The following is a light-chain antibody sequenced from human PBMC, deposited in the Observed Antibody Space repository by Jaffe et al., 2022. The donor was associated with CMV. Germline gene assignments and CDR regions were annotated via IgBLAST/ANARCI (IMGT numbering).Light chain of an antibody. J-gene: IGLJ2*01. CDR1: NIGIKS. CDR3: QVWDSGHVV. Sequence: SYVLTQPPSVSVAPGKTARITCGGDNIGIKSLHWYQQKPGQAPVVVIYYDSDRPSGIPERFSGSNSGNTATLTISRVEAGDEADYYCQVWDSGHVVFGGGTKLTVL. CDR2: YDS. V-gene: IGLV3-21*04.